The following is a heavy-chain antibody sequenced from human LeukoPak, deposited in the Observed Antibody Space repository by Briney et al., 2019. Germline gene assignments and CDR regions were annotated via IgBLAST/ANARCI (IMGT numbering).Heavy chain of an antibody. CDR2: ISACNGNT. V-gene: IGHV1-18*04. D-gene: IGHD3-3*02. CDR1: GYTFTSYG. Sequence: GASVKVSCKASGYTFTSYGISWVRQAPGQGLEWMGWISACNGNTNYAQKVQGRVTMTTDTSTSTAYMELRSLRSDDTAVYYCARSRRILAANWFDPWGQGTLVTVSS. CDR3: ARSRRILAANWFDP. J-gene: IGHJ5*02.